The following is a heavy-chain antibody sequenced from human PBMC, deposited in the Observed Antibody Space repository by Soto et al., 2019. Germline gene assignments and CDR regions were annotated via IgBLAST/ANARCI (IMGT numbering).Heavy chain of an antibody. D-gene: IGHD1-7*01. CDR2: MKTDGSIT. J-gene: IGHJ4*02. CDR3: PKEMNSFPDY. V-gene: IGHV3-74*01. CDR1: GFTFSSCW. Sequence: GGSLRLSCAASGFTFSSCWMYWVRQAPGKGLVLVSRMKTDGSITSYADSVNCRFTVSRDNARDMLYLQMNSLRSEDTSVYYCPKEMNSFPDYWGQGTLVTVSS.